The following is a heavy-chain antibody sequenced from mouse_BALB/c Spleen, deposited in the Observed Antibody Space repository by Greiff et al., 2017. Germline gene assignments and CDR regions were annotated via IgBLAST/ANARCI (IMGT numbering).Heavy chain of an antibody. Sequence: EVKLVESGPSLVKPSQTLSLSCSVTGDSFSSGDWNWIRKFPGKKLEYMGYISNSGSTYYNPCVKSRITITRDTAKNQYYLQMNTVTTEDTATYYCASGVSIYDGSFWGQGTLVTVSA. J-gene: IGHJ3*01. CDR1: GDSFSSGD. V-gene: IGHV3-8*02. CDR2: ISNSGST. CDR3: ASGVSIYDGSF. D-gene: IGHD2-3*01.